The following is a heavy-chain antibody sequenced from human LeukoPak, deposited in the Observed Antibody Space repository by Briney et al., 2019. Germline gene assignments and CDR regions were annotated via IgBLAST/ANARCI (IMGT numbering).Heavy chain of an antibody. Sequence: PGGSLRLSCAASGFTFSSYGMHWVRQAPGKGLEWVAVISYDGSNKYYADSVKGRFTISRDNSKNTLYLQMNSLRAEDTAVYYCATDFFAFGTYGSGSLMAGYFDYWGQGTLVTISS. CDR2: ISYDGSNK. J-gene: IGHJ4*02. V-gene: IGHV3-30*03. D-gene: IGHD3-10*01. CDR1: GFTFSSYG. CDR3: ATDFFAFGTYGSGSLMAGYFDY.